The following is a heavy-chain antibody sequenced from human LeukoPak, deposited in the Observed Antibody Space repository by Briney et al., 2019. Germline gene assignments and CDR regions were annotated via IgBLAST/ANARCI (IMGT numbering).Heavy chain of an antibody. V-gene: IGHV4-34*01. CDR2: INHSGST. Sequence: KPSETLSLTCAVYGGSFSGYYWSWIRQPPGKGLEWIGEINHSGSTNYNPSLKSRVTISVDTSKNQFSLKRSSVTAADTAVYYCARGGWVGFPFDYWGQGTLVTVSS. CDR1: GGSFSGYY. J-gene: IGHJ4*02. D-gene: IGHD1-26*01. CDR3: ARGGWVGFPFDY.